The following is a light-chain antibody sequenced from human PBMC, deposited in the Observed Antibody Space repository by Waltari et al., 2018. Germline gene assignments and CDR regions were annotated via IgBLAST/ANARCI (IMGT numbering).Light chain of an antibody. CDR1: QGIGND. Sequence: DIQMTQSPSSLSASVGDRVTITRRASQGIGNDLGWYQQKPGKVPKRLIYAASNLQSGVPSRFSGSGSGTEFTLTVSSLQPEDFASYYCLQYNTYPWTFGQGTKVEIK. V-gene: IGKV1-17*01. CDR3: LQYNTYPWT. CDR2: AAS. J-gene: IGKJ1*01.